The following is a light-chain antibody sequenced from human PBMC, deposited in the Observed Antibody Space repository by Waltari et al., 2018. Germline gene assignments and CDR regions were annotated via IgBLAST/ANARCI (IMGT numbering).Light chain of an antibody. J-gene: IGKJ2*01. CDR1: QSVDNF. CDR2: DAT. V-gene: IGKV3-11*01. CDR3: HQGTTWPRT. Sequence: EIVLTQSPVTLSLSPGQRATLACRASQSVDNFLGWYHQKAGQAPRLLIYDATKRAPGIPARFSGGGSGTDFTLTISSLEPEDVGLYYCHQGTTWPRTFGRGTKLEI.